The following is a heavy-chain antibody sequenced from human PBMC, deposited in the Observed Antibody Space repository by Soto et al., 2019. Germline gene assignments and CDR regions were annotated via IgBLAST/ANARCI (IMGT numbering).Heavy chain of an antibody. J-gene: IGHJ6*02. V-gene: IGHV1-18*01. CDR3: ARVRVERNYYYGMDG. Sequence: DSVQVSCKASGYTFTSYGISWVRQAPGQGLEWMGWISAYNGNTNYAQKLQGRVTMTTDTSTSTAYMELRSLRSDDTAVYYCARVRVERNYYYGMDGWGQGTTVTV. CDR2: ISAYNGNT. CDR1: GYTFTSYG. D-gene: IGHD1-1*01.